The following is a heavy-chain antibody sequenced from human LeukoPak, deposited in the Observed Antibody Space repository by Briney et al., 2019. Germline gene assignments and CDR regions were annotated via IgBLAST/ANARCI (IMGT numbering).Heavy chain of an antibody. D-gene: IGHD5-18*01. CDR3: ARTSEVTWPFDY. CDR1: GFTVSSNY. V-gene: IGHV3-53*01. Sequence: PGGSLRLSCAASGFTVSSNYMSWVRQAPGKGLEWVSVIYSGGSTYYADSVKGRFTISRDNSKNTLYLQMNSLRAEDTAVYYCARTSEVTWPFDYWGQGTLVTVSS. CDR2: IYSGGST. J-gene: IGHJ4*02.